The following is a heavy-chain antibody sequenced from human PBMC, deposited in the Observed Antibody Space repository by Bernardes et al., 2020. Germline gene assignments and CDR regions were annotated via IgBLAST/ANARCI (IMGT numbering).Heavy chain of an antibody. D-gene: IGHD2-2*01. J-gene: IGHJ6*03. CDR1: GGSISSYY. V-gene: IGHV4-59*01. CDR2: IHYSGRT. Sequence: SETLSLTCTVSGGSISSYYWSWIRQPPGKGLEWIGYIHYSGRTNYNPSLKSRVTISVDTSKNQFSLKLSSVTAADMAVYYCARVGEGVLVPTALYYMDVLRKRATLTVSS. CDR3: ARVGEGVLVPTALYYMDV.